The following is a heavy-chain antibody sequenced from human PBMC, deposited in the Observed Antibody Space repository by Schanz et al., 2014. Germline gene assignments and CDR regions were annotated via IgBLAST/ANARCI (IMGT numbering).Heavy chain of an antibody. CDR3: AKIGYGGLLNYYIDH. CDR1: GFTFSAFG. J-gene: IGHJ4*02. D-gene: IGHD3-16*01. V-gene: IGHV3-30*18. CDR2: ISSDETVT. Sequence: HVQLVESGGGVVQPGGSLRLSCAASGFTFSAFGMHWVRQAPGKGLEWVAVISSDETVTYYVDSVKGRFTISRDNSKNPLYLQMSSLKTEDTAVYYCAKIGYGGLLNYYIDHWGQGTLVTVSS.